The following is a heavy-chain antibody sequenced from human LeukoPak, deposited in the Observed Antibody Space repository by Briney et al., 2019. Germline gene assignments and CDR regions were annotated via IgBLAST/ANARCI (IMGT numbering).Heavy chain of an antibody. CDR1: GGSISSSSYY. Sequence: SETLSLTCTVSGGSISSSSYYWGWIRQPPGRGLEWIGSIYYSGSTYYNPSLKSRVTLSVDTSKTQFSLKLRSGTAADTAVYYCARHSGSYSGYMDIWGKGTQVTVS. CDR2: IYYSGST. CDR3: ARHSGSYSGYMDI. V-gene: IGHV4-39*01. D-gene: IGHD1-26*01. J-gene: IGHJ6*03.